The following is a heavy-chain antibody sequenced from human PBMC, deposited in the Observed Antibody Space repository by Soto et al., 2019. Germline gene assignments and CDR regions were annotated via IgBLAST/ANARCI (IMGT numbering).Heavy chain of an antibody. V-gene: IGHV1-69*02. CDR1: GGTFSSYT. J-gene: IGHJ6*02. CDR3: ARAGGSVLLWCGDPRPDV. D-gene: IGHD3-10*01. CDR2: IIPILGIA. Sequence: QVQLVQSGAEVKKPGSSVKVSCKASGGTFSSYTISWVRQAPGQGLEWMGRIIPILGIANYAQKFQGRVTLTADKSTSTSYMELSSLRSEDTAVYYCARAGGSVLLWCGDPRPDVWGQGTTFTVSS.